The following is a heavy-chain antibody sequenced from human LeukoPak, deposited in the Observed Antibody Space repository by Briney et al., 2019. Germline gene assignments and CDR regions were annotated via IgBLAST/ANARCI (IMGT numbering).Heavy chain of an antibody. D-gene: IGHD3-10*01. CDR1: GGSISSYY. Sequence: PSETLSLTCTVSGGSISSYYWSWIRQPAGKGLEWIGRIYTIGSTNYNPSLKSRVTMSVDTSKNQFSLKLSSVTAADTAVYYCARDQYYYGSGSYSTMGAFDIWGQGTMVTVSS. CDR3: ARDQYYYGSGSYSTMGAFDI. CDR2: IYTIGST. V-gene: IGHV4-4*07. J-gene: IGHJ3*02.